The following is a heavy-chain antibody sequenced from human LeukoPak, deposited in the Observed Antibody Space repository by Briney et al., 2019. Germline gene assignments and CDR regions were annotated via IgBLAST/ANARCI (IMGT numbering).Heavy chain of an antibody. J-gene: IGHJ5*02. CDR3: ARTHCGGGSCDTFDP. CDR2: FYASGTT. V-gene: IGHV4-4*07. CDR1: GGSIINNY. Sequence: PSETLSLTCTVSGGSIINNYWAWIRQPAGKGLEWIGRFYASGTTYYNPSLRSRVTLSMDTSKNHFSLKLTSVTAADTAVYYCARTHCGGGSCDTFDPWGQGTLVTVSS. D-gene: IGHD2-21*01.